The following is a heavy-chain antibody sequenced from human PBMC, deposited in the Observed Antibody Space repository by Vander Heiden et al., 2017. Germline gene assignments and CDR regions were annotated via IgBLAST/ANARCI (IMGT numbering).Heavy chain of an antibody. J-gene: IGHJ4*02. CDR2: IYTGGST. D-gene: IGHD3-22*01. Sequence: QVQLQESGPGLVRPSETLSLTCAVSGGSMGNSSWTWLRQPAGKALEWLGRIYTGGSTNYNPSLKSRVTMSVATSKNQFSLKLTSVTAADTAVYYCVGNYYDSRGYYFIDSWGQGTMVTVS. V-gene: IGHV4-4*07. CDR1: GGSMGNSS. CDR3: VGNYYDSRGYYFIDS.